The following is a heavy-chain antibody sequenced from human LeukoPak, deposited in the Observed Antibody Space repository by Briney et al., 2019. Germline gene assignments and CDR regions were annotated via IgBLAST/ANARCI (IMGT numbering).Heavy chain of an antibody. CDR3: TRGWNWFDP. J-gene: IGHJ5*02. Sequence: SQTLSLTCAISGDSVSSNSATWNWIRHSPSRGLESLGRTYYRSKWYSDYAVSVESRITINADTSKNQFSLQLNSVTPEDAAVYYCTRGWNWFDPWGQGTLVTVSS. CDR1: GDSVSSNSAT. V-gene: IGHV6-1*01. D-gene: IGHD5-24*01. CDR2: TYYRSKWYS.